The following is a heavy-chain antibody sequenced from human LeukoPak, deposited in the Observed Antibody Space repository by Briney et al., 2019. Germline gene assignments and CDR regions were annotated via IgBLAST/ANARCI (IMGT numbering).Heavy chain of an antibody. CDR3: ASGGALVATLAY. CDR2: INHSGIT. CDR1: GGSLSGYY. D-gene: IGHD5-12*01. Sequence: SEALSLTCTVYGGSLSGYYWSWIRQSPEKGLEWMGEINHSGITNYNPSLKSRVTMSTDTSKNQFSLRVTSVTAADTATYYCASGGALVATLAYWGQGILVTVSS. V-gene: IGHV4-34*01. J-gene: IGHJ4*02.